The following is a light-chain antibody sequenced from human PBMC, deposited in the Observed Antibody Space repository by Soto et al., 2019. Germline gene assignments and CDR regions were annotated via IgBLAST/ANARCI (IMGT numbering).Light chain of an antibody. CDR3: QQCDSAHWT. CDR2: GAS. Sequence: EIVLTQSPGTLSLSPGERATLSCRASQSVSSSFLAWYQQKPGQAPRLLIYGASSRATGIPDRFSGSASGTNCSLTLSRLEPEDFAVYYCQQCDSAHWTFGQGNNVEIK. CDR1: QSVSSSF. J-gene: IGKJ1*01. V-gene: IGKV3-20*01.